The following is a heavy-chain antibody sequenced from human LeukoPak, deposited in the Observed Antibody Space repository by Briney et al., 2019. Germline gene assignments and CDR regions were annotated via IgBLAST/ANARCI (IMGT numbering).Heavy chain of an antibody. CDR2: IIPIFGTA. Sequence: GASVKVSCKAFGYTFTSNYMHWVRQAPGQGLEWMGGIIPIFGTANYAQKFQGRVTITADESTSTAYMELSSLRSEDTAVYYCARYYDILTGYFAYWGQGTLVTVSS. D-gene: IGHD3-9*01. V-gene: IGHV1-69*13. J-gene: IGHJ4*02. CDR3: ARYYDILTGYFAY. CDR1: GYTFTSNY.